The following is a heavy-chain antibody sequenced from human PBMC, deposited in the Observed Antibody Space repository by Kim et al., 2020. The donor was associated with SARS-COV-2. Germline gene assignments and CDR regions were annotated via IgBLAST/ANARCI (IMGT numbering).Heavy chain of an antibody. Sequence: GGSLRLSCAASGFTFSSYAMSWVRQAPGKGLEWVSAISGSGGSTYYADSVKGRFTISRDNSKNTLYLQMNSLRAEDTAVYYCAKVPKGITMVRGVIIVIGYFDYWGQGTLVTVSS. CDR3: AKVPKGITMVRGVIIVIGYFDY. CDR2: ISGSGGST. D-gene: IGHD3-10*01. J-gene: IGHJ4*02. CDR1: GFTFSSYA. V-gene: IGHV3-23*01.